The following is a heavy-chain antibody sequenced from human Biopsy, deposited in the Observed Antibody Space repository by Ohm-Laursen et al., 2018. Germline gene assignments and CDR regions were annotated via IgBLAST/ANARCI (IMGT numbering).Heavy chain of an antibody. V-gene: IGHV4-59*11. CDR3: ARGSNDFGGLYFPR. CDR1: GRSFTGHY. D-gene: IGHD4-23*01. Sequence: GTLSLTCTVSGRSFTGHYWSWIRQPPGKGLEGIGHISYTGYTSYNASLKSRVTISVDTSTNHFSLRLSSFTAADTAVYYCARGSNDFGGLYFPRWGQGTLLTVSS. J-gene: IGHJ4*02. CDR2: ISYTGYT.